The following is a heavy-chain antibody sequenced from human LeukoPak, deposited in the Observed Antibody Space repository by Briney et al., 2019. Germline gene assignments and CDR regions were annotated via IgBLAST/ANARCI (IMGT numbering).Heavy chain of an antibody. Sequence: ASVQVSCKASGYSFTSYGISWVRQAPGQGLEWMGWISAYNGNTNYAQKLQGRVTMTTDTSTSTAYMELRSLRSDDTAVYYCARVRSSSWSFDYWGQGTLVTVSS. V-gene: IGHV1-18*01. CDR3: ARVRSSSWSFDY. D-gene: IGHD6-13*01. CDR2: ISAYNGNT. CDR1: GYSFTSYG. J-gene: IGHJ4*02.